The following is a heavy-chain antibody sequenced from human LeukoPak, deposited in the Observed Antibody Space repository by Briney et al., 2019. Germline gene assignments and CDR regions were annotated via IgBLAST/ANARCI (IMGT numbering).Heavy chain of an antibody. J-gene: IGHJ4*02. V-gene: IGHV3-7*01. CDR2: IRQDGGER. Sequence: GGSLRLSCAASRFTLSSHWMSWVRQAPGKGLEWVANIRQDGGERNSADSLKGRFTISRDNAKNSVYLQMNSLRADDTAVYFCARIIGSYGTYRYDYWGQGILVTVSS. CDR3: ARIIGSYGTYRYDY. D-gene: IGHD1-26*01. CDR1: RFTLSSHW.